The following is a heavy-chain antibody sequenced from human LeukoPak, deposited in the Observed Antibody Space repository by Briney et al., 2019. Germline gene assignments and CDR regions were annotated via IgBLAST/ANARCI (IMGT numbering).Heavy chain of an antibody. CDR3: ARDGSGWTGAPWAFDI. V-gene: IGHV3-48*03. J-gene: IGHJ3*02. D-gene: IGHD6-19*01. CDR1: GFTFTSYA. CDR2: ISSSGSTI. Sequence: GGSLRLSCAASGFTFTSYAMSWVRQAPGKGLEWVSYISSSGSTIYYADSVKGRFTISRDNAKNSLYLQMNSLRAEDTAVYYCARDGSGWTGAPWAFDIWGQGTMVTVSS.